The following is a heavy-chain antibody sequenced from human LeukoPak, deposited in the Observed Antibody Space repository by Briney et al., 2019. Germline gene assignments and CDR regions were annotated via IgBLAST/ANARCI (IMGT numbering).Heavy chain of an antibody. D-gene: IGHD2-2*01. V-gene: IGHV3-74*01. CDR3: ARESIVVVPAASWRWFDP. Sequence: GGSLRLSCAASGFTFSSYWMHWVRQAPGKGLVWVSRINTDGSSTSYADSVKGRFTISRDNAKNTLYLQMNSLRAEDTAVYYCARESIVVVPAASWRWFDPWGQGTLVTVSS. J-gene: IGHJ5*02. CDR1: GFTFSSYW. CDR2: INTDGSST.